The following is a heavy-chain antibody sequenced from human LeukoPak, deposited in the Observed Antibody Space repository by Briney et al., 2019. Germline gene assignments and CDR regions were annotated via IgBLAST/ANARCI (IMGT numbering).Heavy chain of an antibody. J-gene: IGHJ4*02. V-gene: IGHV3-21*01. CDR3: ARALASGSSAFDY. CDR2: ISSSSSYI. CDR1: GFXFSSYS. Sequence: GGSLRLSCAVSGFXFSSYSMNWVRQAPGKGLEWVSSISSSSSYIYYADSVKGRFTISRDNAKNSLYLQMNSLRAEDTAVYYCARALASGSSAFDYWGQGTLVTVSS. D-gene: IGHD1-26*01.